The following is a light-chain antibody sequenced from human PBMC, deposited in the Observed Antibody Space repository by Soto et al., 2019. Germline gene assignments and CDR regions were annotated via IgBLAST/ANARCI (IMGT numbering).Light chain of an antibody. V-gene: IGKV1-39*01. J-gene: IGKJ2*01. Sequence: DIQMTQSPSSLSASVGDRVTITCRASQNINRHLNWYQQKPGKAPKLVIYTASNLQSGVPSTFSGSGYGTDFTLTISSLHPEDSATYYCHQSYRTPYTFGQGTKLEIK. CDR1: QNINRH. CDR2: TAS. CDR3: HQSYRTPYT.